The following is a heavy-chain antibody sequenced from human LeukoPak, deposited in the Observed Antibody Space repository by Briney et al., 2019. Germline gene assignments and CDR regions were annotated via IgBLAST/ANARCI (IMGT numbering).Heavy chain of an antibody. D-gene: IGHD6-13*01. CDR3: AKDLAPFTNAWYAFDY. Sequence: GGSLRLSCAASGFSLTSYAMSWVRQAPGKGLEWVSAITGSGGTKYYADSVKGRFTISRDSSKNTLFLQMNSLRAEDTAVYSCAKDLAPFTNAWYAFDYWGRGILVTVSS. J-gene: IGHJ4*02. CDR1: GFSLTSYA. CDR2: ITGSGGTK. V-gene: IGHV3-23*01.